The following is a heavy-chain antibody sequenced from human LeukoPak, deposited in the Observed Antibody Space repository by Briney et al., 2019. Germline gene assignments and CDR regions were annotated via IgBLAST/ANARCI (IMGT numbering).Heavy chain of an antibody. V-gene: IGHV3-23*01. D-gene: IGHD3-22*01. CDR2: ISGSGGSA. CDR3: AKGSVVITTFDY. CDR1: GFTFSSYA. Sequence: GGSLRLSCAASGFTFSSYAMSWVRQAPGKGLEWVSAISGSGGSAYYADSVKGRFTISRDNSKNTLYLQMNSLRAEDTAVYYCAKGSVVITTFDYWGQGTLVTVSS. J-gene: IGHJ4*02.